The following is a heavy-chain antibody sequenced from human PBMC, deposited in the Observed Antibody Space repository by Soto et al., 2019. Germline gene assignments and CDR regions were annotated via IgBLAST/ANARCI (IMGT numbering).Heavy chain of an antibody. CDR1: GGSISSYD. D-gene: IGHD1-1*01. J-gene: IGHJ4*02. V-gene: IGHV4-59*01. CDR2: FYASGST. Sequence: QVQLQESGPGLVKPSETLSLTCTVSGGSISSYDWSWIRQAPGKGLEWIGCFYASGSTNYNPSLKRRVIISVDTSKNQFSLRLTSVTAADTAVYYWASVVQSTSHYFDYWGQGALVTVSS. CDR3: ASVVQSTSHYFDY.